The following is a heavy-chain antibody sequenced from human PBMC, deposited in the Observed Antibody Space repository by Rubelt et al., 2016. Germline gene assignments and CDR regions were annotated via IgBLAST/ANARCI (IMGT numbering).Heavy chain of an antibody. Sequence: QLQLQQWGAGLLKSSETLSLICAVYGGSFSGYYWTWIRTPPGKGLEWIGGINHSGSTNYSPSIKIRVNLSVNKAKKQISLRLVFVTAAETAANFCATNKVLGEVLRDDALDVWGQGTMVTVSS. CDR3: ATNKVLGEVLRDDALDV. J-gene: IGHJ3*01. D-gene: IGHD2/OR15-2a*01. CDR2: INHSGST. V-gene: IGHV4-34*01. CDR1: GGSFSGYY.